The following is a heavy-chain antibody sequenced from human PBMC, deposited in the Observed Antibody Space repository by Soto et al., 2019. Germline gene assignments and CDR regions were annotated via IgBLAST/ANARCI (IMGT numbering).Heavy chain of an antibody. CDR1: GFTFSRYA. CDR2: SSGSGGST. D-gene: IGHD6-19*01. J-gene: IGHJ5*02. V-gene: IGHV3-23*01. CDR3: AKVIAVPLYNCFVP. Sequence: VGSLRLSCAASGFTFSRYAMRWIRHSPGKGLEWVSASSGSGGSTYYTDSVKGRFTISRDNSKNTLYLQMNSLRAEDTAENYCAKVIAVPLYNCFVPWGHVIPVSVSX.